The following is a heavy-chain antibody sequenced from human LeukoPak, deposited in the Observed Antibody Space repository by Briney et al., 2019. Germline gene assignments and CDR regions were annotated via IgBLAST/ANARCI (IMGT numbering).Heavy chain of an antibody. CDR3: ARNPVTDFGVVYHLDV. CDR2: ISAYNGNT. V-gene: IGHV1-18*01. J-gene: IGHJ6*04. CDR1: GYTFTSYG. D-gene: IGHD3-3*01. Sequence: ASVKVSCKASGYTFTSYGISWVRQAPGQGLEWMGWISAYNGNTNYAQKLQGRVTITTDTSTTTAYMELRRLRSDATAVYYCARNPVTDFGVVYHLDVWGKGTTVTVSS.